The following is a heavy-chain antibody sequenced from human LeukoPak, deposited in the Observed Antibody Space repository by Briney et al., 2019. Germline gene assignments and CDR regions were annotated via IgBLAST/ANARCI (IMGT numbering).Heavy chain of an antibody. J-gene: IGHJ6*02. D-gene: IGHD3-3*01. CDR3: VSSPQAYYDFWSGYPYGMDV. V-gene: IGHV3-23*01. Sequence: GGSLRLSCAASGFTSNKYAMTWVRQAPGKGLEWVSAISGTGHSTNYADSVKGRFTISRDNSKNTLYLQMNSLRAEDTAVYYCVSSPQAYYDFWSGYPYGMDVWGQGTTVTVSS. CDR1: GFTSNKYA. CDR2: ISGTGHST.